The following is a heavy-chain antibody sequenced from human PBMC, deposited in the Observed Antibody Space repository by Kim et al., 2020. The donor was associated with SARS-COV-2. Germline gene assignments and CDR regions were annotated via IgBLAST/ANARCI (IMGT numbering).Heavy chain of an antibody. D-gene: IGHD3-16*01. Sequence: GGSLRLSCAASGLTFSSYAVSWVRQAPGKGLEWVSAVSSSGGTTYYADSVKGRFIISRDNSENTVYLQMNGLRAEDTAVYYCAKVGALAAQYGLEVWGKG. CDR1: GLTFSSYA. J-gene: IGHJ6*03. CDR2: VSSSGGTT. CDR3: AKVGALAAQYGLEV. V-gene: IGHV3-23*01.